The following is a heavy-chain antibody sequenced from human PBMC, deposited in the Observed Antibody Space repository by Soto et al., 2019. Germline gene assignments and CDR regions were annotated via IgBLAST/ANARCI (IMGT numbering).Heavy chain of an antibody. V-gene: IGHV4-59*01. CDR3: ATGELPAGPYYFDY. D-gene: IGHD1-26*01. CDR2: IYDSGST. CDR1: GVSISSYY. Sequence: PSETLSLTCTVSGVSISSYYLSWIRQPPGQGLEWIGYIYDSGSTNYNPSLKSRVTLSVDSTNNPYTLMLSSVTAADTAVYYCATGELPAGPYYFDYWGQGTLVTVSS. J-gene: IGHJ4*02.